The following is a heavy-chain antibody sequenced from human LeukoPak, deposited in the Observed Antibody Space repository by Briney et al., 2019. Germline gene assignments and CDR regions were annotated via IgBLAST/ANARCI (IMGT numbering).Heavy chain of an antibody. V-gene: IGHV4-4*07. Sequence: SETLSLTCTVSGGSIGGYYWNWIRQAAGEGLEWLGRIYSNGHIDHNASLKSRVAMSVDTSTNLFSLKLNSLTAADTAVYYCASLGYCSSTSCFDYWGQGTLVTVSS. CDR1: GGSIGGYY. CDR2: IYSNGHI. J-gene: IGHJ4*02. CDR3: ASLGYCSSTSCFDY. D-gene: IGHD2-2*01.